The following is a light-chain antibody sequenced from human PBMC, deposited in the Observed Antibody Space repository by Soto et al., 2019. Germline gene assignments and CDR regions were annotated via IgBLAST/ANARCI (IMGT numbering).Light chain of an antibody. CDR1: QSVSSGY. V-gene: IGKV3-20*01. CDR3: QQYGSSPQT. J-gene: IGKJ1*01. Sequence: EIVLTQSPGTLSLSRGERATLSCRASQSVSSGYLAWYQQKPGQAPRLLIYGASSRATGIPYRFSGSGSGTDFTLTISRLEPEDFAVYYCQQYGSSPQTFGQGTKAEIK. CDR2: GAS.